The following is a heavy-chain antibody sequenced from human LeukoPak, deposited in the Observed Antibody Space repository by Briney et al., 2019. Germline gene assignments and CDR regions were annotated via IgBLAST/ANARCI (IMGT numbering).Heavy chain of an antibody. Sequence: SETLSLTCAVYGGSFSGYYWSWIRQPPGKGLEWSGEINHSGSTNYNPSLKSRVTISVDTSKNQFSLKLSSVTAADTAVYYCARAVVVVAATPGRHFDYWGQGTLVTVSS. CDR1: GGSFSGYY. CDR3: ARAVVVVAATPGRHFDY. V-gene: IGHV4-34*01. CDR2: INHSGST. D-gene: IGHD2-15*01. J-gene: IGHJ4*02.